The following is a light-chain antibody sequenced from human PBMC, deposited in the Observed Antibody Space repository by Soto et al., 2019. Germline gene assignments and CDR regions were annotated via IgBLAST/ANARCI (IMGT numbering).Light chain of an antibody. CDR2: AAS. Sequence: ALQMTQSPSSLSASVGDKVTITCRASQGIRNDLGWYQQKPGKAPTLLIYAASTLQSGVPSRFSGSGSGTDFTLTISSLQPEDFATYYCLQDYNYPRTFGQGTKLEIK. CDR3: LQDYNYPRT. J-gene: IGKJ2*01. V-gene: IGKV1-6*01. CDR1: QGIRND.